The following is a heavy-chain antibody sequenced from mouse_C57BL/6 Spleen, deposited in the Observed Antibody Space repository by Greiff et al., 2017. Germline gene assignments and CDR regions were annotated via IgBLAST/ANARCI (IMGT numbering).Heavy chain of an antibody. CDR2: ISYDGSN. CDR3: ARGGSNWDVDY. CDR1: GYSITSGYY. Sequence: EVQRVESGPGLVKPSQSLSLTCSVTGYSITSGYYWNWIRQFPGNKLEWMGYISYDGSNNYNPSLKNRISITRDTSKNQFFLKLNSVTTEDTATYYCARGGSNWDVDYWGQGTTLTVSS. D-gene: IGHD4-1*01. J-gene: IGHJ2*01. V-gene: IGHV3-6*01.